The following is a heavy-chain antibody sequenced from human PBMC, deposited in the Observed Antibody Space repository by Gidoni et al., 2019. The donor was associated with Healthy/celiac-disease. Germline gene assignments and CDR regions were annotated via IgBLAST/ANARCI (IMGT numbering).Heavy chain of an antibody. CDR1: GFTFSSYA. Sequence: EVQLLESGGGLVQPGGSLRLSCAASGFTFSSYAMSWVPQAPGKGLGWVSAISGSGGSTYYADSVKGRFTISRDNSKNTLYLQMNSLRAEDTAVYYCAKDRDIYDSSGPPWFDPWGQGTLVTVSS. V-gene: IGHV3-23*01. CDR2: ISGSGGST. D-gene: IGHD3-22*01. CDR3: AKDRDIYDSSGPPWFDP. J-gene: IGHJ5*02.